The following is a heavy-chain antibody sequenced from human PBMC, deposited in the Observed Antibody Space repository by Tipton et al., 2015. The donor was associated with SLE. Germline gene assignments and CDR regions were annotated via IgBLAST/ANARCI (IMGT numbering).Heavy chain of an antibody. J-gene: IGHJ5*02. CDR3: ARARYYDFWSGYYNWFDP. D-gene: IGHD3-3*01. CDR2: INHSGST. Sequence: TLSLTCAVYGGSFSGYYWSWIRQPPGKGLEWIGEINHSGSTNYNPSLKSRVTISVDTFKNQFSLRLRSVTAADTAVYYCARARYYDFWSGYYNWFDPWGQGTLVTVSS. V-gene: IGHV4-34*01. CDR1: GGSFSGYY.